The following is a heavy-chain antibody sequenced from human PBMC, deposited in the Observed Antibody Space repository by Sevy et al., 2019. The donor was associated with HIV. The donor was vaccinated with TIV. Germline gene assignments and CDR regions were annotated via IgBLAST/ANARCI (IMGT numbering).Heavy chain of an antibody. CDR2: IRGGGDKT. J-gene: IGHJ4*02. CDR3: AKDDRKDSSGYYDF. D-gene: IGHD3-22*01. Sequence: GGSLRLSCAASGFTFSNYAMSWVRQAPGKGLEWVSRIRGGGDKTYYAASVGGRFTISRDNSKNTLYLQMNSLRAEDSAVYYCAKDDRKDSSGYYDFWGQGTLVTVSS. V-gene: IGHV3-23*01. CDR1: GFTFSNYA.